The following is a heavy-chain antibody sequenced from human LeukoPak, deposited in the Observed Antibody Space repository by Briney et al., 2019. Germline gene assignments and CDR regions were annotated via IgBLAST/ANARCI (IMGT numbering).Heavy chain of an antibody. D-gene: IGHD5-12*01. CDR3: ARGGYSGFGFNFDY. V-gene: IGHV4-31*01. CDR2: IFHTGTT. J-gene: IGHJ4*02. Sequence: SETLSLTCTVSGGSVTIGGHYWTWIRQLPGTGLEWIGYIFHTGTTYYNPSLKSQISMSLDTSKNQFYLKLRSVTAADTAIYFCARGGYSGFGFNFDYWGQGTLVTVSS. CDR1: GGSVTIGGHY.